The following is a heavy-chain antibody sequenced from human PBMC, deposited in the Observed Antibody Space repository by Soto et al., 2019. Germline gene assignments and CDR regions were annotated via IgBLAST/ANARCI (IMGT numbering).Heavy chain of an antibody. J-gene: IGHJ6*02. D-gene: IGHD6-6*01. CDR1: GYSFTSYW. CDR2: IYPGDSDT. Sequence: GESLKISCKGSGYSFTSYWIGWVRQMPGKVLEWMGIIYPGDSDTRYSPSFQGQVTISADKSISTAYLQWSSLKASDTAMYYCARLIGYSSSSAYYGMDVWGQGXTVTVYS. V-gene: IGHV5-51*01. CDR3: ARLIGYSSSSAYYGMDV.